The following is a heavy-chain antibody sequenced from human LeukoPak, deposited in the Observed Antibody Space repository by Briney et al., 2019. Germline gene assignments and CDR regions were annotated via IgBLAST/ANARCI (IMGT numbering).Heavy chain of an antibody. CDR2: IGGSGDKT. J-gene: IGHJ4*02. CDR1: EFTFASYA. D-gene: IGHD6-19*01. Sequence: GGSLRLSCEASEFTFASYAMTWVRLTPGKGLEWVSTIGGSGDKTFYADSVKGRFTISRDNSKNMLHLQMSSLTGEDTALYYCVRRGDASSGWGDHDYWGQGALVTVSS. CDR3: VRRGDASSGWGDHDY. V-gene: IGHV3-23*01.